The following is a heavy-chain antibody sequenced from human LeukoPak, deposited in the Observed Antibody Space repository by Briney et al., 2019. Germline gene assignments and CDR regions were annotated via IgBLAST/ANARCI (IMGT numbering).Heavy chain of an antibody. V-gene: IGHV3-21*01. Sequence: GGSLRLSCAASGFTFSSYSMNWVRQAPGKGLEWVSSISSSSSYIYYADSVKGRSTISRDNAKNSLYLQMNSLRAEDTAVYYCARDAYSSSSWVGNAFDIWGQGTMVTVSS. D-gene: IGHD6-6*01. J-gene: IGHJ3*02. CDR3: ARDAYSSSSWVGNAFDI. CDR2: ISSSSSYI. CDR1: GFTFSSYS.